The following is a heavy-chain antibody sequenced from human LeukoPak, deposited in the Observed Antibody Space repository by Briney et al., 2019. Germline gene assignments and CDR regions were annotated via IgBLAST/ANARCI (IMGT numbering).Heavy chain of an antibody. CDR1: GFTFSSYS. CDR2: ISSSSSTI. Sequence: GGSLRLSCAASGFTFSSYSMNWVRQAPGKGLEWVSYISSSSSTIYYADSVKGRFTISRDNAKNSLYLQMNSLRAEDTAVYYCARIGRYYYYMDVWGKGTTVTGSS. J-gene: IGHJ6*03. D-gene: IGHD3-16*01. CDR3: ARIGRYYYYMDV. V-gene: IGHV3-48*01.